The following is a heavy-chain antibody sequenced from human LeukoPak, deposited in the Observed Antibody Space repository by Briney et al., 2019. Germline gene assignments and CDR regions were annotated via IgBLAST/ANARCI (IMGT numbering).Heavy chain of an antibody. CDR1: GGSMKNYY. CDR2: IHDTRGT. Sequence: SETLSLTCTVSGGSMKNYYWSWIRQPPGKGLEWIGYIHDTRGTNYNPYLKSRVTMSLDTSKNHFSLSLNSVTAADTAVYFCAGGIGYATSPADHLGQGTLVIVSS. D-gene: IGHD6-13*01. CDR3: AGGIGYATSPADH. V-gene: IGHV4-59*01. J-gene: IGHJ5*02.